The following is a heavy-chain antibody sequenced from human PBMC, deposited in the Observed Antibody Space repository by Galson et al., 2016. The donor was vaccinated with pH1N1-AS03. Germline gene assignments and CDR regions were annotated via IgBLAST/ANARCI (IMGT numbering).Heavy chain of an antibody. J-gene: IGHJ6*02. V-gene: IGHV4-59*01. CDR3: AGDKHTVTGEGMYYGMDV. CDR2: IYYTGNT. CDR1: GGSITSYY. D-gene: IGHD4-17*01. Sequence: ETLSLTCTVSGGSITSYYWSWIRQTPEKGLEWLGYIYYTGNTDTNPSLRSRIALSVDTSKNQFSMRLSSVTAADTAVYYCAGDKHTVTGEGMYYGMDVWGQGTTVTVSS.